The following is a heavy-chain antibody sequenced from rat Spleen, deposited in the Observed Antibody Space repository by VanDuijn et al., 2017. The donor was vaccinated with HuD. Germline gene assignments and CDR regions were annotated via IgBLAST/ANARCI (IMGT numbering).Heavy chain of an antibody. D-gene: IGHD1-11*01. CDR3: ARNYGGSPFDY. CDR1: GFTFSDYY. Sequence: EVQLVESGGGLVQPGRSLKLSCAASGFTFSDYYMAWVRQAPTKGLEWVAYISSHSGTIYYADTVKGRFTISRDSAKNTLYLQLSSLRSEDTALYYCARNYGGSPFDYWGQGVMVTVSS. V-gene: IGHV5-22*01. J-gene: IGHJ2*01. CDR2: ISSHSGTI.